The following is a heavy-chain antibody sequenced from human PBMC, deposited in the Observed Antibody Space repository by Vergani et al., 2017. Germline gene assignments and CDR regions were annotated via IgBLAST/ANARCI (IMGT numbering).Heavy chain of an antibody. CDR2: IYYDGSNA. D-gene: IGHD2-2*02. Sequence: QGQLVESGGGIVQPGRSLTLSCVASRSTFKTYGMHWVRQAPGKGLEWVGLIYYDGSNAYYADSVKGRFTISRDNSKNTLYLQMSSLRAEDTAVYYCARDQVPAAIRLNVGNYMDVWGKGTKVTVSS. CDR3: ARDQVPAAIRLNVGNYMDV. J-gene: IGHJ6*03. V-gene: IGHV3-33*01. CDR1: RSTFKTYG.